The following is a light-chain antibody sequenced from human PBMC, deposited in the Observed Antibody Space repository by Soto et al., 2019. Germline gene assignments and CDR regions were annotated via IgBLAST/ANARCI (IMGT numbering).Light chain of an antibody. J-gene: IGKJ4*01. CDR1: QSVTFD. CDR2: GAF. CDR3: QQYTNLET. Sequence: EIVLTQSPDTLSVSPGGSATLSCRSSQSVTFDLAWYQQRPGQAPRLLIYGAFKRATGVPARFSGSGSGTEFTLTISGLESEDFAVYYCQQYTNLETFGGGTRVEIK. V-gene: IGKV3-15*01.